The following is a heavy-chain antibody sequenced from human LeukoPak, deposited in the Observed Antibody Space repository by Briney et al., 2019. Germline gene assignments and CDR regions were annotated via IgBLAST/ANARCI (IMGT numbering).Heavy chain of an antibody. J-gene: IGHJ4*02. V-gene: IGHV3-48*03. CDR3: AKGYYGSGSYGWFDY. D-gene: IGHD3-10*01. CDR2: ISSSGSTI. CDR1: GFTFSSYE. Sequence: GGSLRLSCAASGFTFSSYEMNWVRQAPGKGLEWVSYISSSGSTIYYADSVKGRFTISRDNSKNTLYLQMNSLRAEDTAVYYCAKGYYGSGSYGWFDYWGQGTLVTVSS.